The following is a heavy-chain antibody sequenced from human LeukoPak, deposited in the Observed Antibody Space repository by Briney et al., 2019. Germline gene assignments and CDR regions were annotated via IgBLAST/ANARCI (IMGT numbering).Heavy chain of an antibody. Sequence: PGGSLRLSCAASGFTFSSYWMSWVRQAPGNGLEWVANIKQDGSEKYYVDSVKGRFTISRDNAKNSLYLQMNSLRAEDTAVYYCARDPTRGGYYFDYWGQGTLVTVSS. D-gene: IGHD3-10*01. CDR1: GFTFSSYW. CDR3: ARDPTRGGYYFDY. V-gene: IGHV3-7*01. CDR2: IKQDGSEK. J-gene: IGHJ4*02.